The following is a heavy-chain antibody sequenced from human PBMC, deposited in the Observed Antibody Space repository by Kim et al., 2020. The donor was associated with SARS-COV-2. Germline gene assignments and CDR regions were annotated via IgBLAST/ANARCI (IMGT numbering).Heavy chain of an antibody. V-gene: IGHV3-48*04. Sequence: GSLRLSCAASGFTFSTYSMNWVRQAPGKGLEWISYISSSSSSIYYADYVRGRFTISRDNAKNSLYLQMNSLRAEDTAVYYCAREGWAYYYDSSVFYHFDNWGHGTLVTVSS. D-gene: IGHD3-22*01. CDR3: AREGWAYYYDSSVFYHFDN. CDR1: GFTFSTYS. CDR2: ISSSSSSI. J-gene: IGHJ4*01.